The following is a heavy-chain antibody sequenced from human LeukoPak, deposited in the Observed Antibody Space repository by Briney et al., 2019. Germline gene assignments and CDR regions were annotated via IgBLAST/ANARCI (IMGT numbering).Heavy chain of an antibody. Sequence: PGGSLRLSCVASGFSFTNYDIHWVRQAPGRGLEWVAVTSLDGSNKLYTDTVRGRFIISRDNSKNTVYLQMDSLRAEDTAVYYRARDLTLGKPDYFDHWGQGTLVTVSS. J-gene: IGHJ4*02. CDR2: TSLDGSNK. CDR3: ARDLTLGKPDYFDH. V-gene: IGHV3-30-3*01. D-gene: IGHD7-27*01. CDR1: GFSFTNYD.